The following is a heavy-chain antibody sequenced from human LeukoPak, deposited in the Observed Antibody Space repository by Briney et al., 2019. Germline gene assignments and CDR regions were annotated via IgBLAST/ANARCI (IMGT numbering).Heavy chain of an antibody. V-gene: IGHV3-30-3*01. Sequence: GGSLRLSCAASGFTFSSYAMHWVRQAPGKGLEWVAVISYDGSNKYYADSVKGRFTISRDNSKNTLYLQMNSLRAEDTAVYYCAGTFSSGWRIDYWGQGTLVTVSS. J-gene: IGHJ4*02. D-gene: IGHD6-19*01. CDR3: AGTFSSGWRIDY. CDR1: GFTFSSYA. CDR2: ISYDGSNK.